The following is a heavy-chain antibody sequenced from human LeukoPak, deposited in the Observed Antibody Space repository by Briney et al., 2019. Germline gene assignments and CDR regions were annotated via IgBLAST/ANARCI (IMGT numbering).Heavy chain of an antibody. CDR2: INHSGST. CDR3: ARVVGAYYDSSGYQNRAENAFDI. D-gene: IGHD3-22*01. CDR1: GGSFSGYY. Sequence: SETLSLTCAVYGGSFSGYYWSWIRQPPGKGLEWIGEINHSGSTNYNPSLKSRVTMSVDTSKNQFSLKLSSVTAADTAVYYCARVVGAYYDSSGYQNRAENAFDIWGQGTMVTVSS. V-gene: IGHV4-34*01. J-gene: IGHJ3*02.